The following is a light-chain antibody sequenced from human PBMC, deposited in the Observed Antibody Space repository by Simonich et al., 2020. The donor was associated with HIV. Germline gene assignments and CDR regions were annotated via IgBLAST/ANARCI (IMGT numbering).Light chain of an antibody. CDR3: QQYYSTPWT. CDR2: WAS. CDR1: QSVLYRSKNKNY. V-gene: IGKV4-1*01. J-gene: IGKJ1*01. Sequence: DIVMTQSPASLAVSLGERATINCKSSQSVLYRSKNKNYLAWYQQQPGQPPKLLFYWASTRESGVPDRFSGSGSGTDFTLTISSLQAEDVAIYYCQQYYSTPWTFGQGTKVEIK.